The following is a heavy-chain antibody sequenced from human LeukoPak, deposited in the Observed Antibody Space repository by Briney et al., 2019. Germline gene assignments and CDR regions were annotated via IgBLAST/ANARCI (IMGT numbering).Heavy chain of an antibody. V-gene: IGHV3-23*01. CDR1: GFTFSSYA. CDR2: ISGSGGST. J-gene: IGHJ4*02. Sequence: GGSLRLSCAASGFTFSSYAMSWVRQAPGKGLEWVSAISGSGGSTYYADSVKGRFTISRDNSKNTLYLQMNSLRAEDTAVYYCAPSLYGSGSYYFDFWGPGTLVTVSS. CDR3: APSLYGSGSYYFDF. D-gene: IGHD3-10*01.